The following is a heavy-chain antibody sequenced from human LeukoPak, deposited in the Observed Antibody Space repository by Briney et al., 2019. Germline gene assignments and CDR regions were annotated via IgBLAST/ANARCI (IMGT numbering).Heavy chain of an antibody. D-gene: IGHD2-2*01. CDR1: GGSISSSNW. CDR2: IYHSGST. Sequence: SGTLSLTCAVSGGSISSSNWWSWVRQPPGRGLEWIGEIYHSGSTNYNPSLKSRVTISVDTSKNQFSLKLSSVTAADTAVYYCARQYCSSTSCYDLWGRGTLVTVSS. CDR3: ARQYCSSTSCYDL. J-gene: IGHJ2*01. V-gene: IGHV4-4*02.